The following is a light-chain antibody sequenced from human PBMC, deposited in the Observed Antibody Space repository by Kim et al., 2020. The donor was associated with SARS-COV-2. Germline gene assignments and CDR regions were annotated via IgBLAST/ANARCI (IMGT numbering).Light chain of an antibody. J-gene: IGLJ1*01. CDR2: QDN. CDR3: QAWDSSTHNYV. CDR1: NLGDKY. Sequence: PGKKASITCSGYNLGDKYVSCYQRKQGQPPVVGIYQDNQRPSGIPERSAGSNSGNTATLPISGSQAMDEADYYCQAWDSSTHNYVFGAGTKVTV. V-gene: IGLV3-1*01.